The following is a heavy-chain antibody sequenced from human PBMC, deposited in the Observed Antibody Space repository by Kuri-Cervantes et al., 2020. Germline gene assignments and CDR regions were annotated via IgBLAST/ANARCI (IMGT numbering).Heavy chain of an antibody. J-gene: IGHJ4*02. V-gene: IGHV3-23*01. CDR3: ATLIAAAGTSSDY. Sequence: GESLKISCAASGFTFSSYAMSWVRQAPGKGLEWVSAISGSGGSTYYADSVKGRFTISRDNSRNRLYLQMNSLRPEDTAVYYCATLIAAAGTSSDYWGPGTLVTVSS. D-gene: IGHD6-13*01. CDR1: GFTFSSYA. CDR2: ISGSGGST.